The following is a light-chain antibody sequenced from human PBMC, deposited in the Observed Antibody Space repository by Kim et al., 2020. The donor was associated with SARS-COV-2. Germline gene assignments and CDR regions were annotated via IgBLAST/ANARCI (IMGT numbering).Light chain of an antibody. J-gene: IGKJ5*01. Sequence: ASVGRRVTIACQASEDVRKYVNWYQEKPGNAPKLLIYDASILETGAPSRFSGSGSGTDFTFTISSLQPEDIATYYCQQYEILPVTFGQGTRLEIK. CDR3: QQYEILPVT. CDR2: DAS. V-gene: IGKV1-33*01. CDR1: EDVRKY.